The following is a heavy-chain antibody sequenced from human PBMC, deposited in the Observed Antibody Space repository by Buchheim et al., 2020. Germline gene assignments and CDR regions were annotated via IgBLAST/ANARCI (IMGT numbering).Heavy chain of an antibody. D-gene: IGHD3-3*01. CDR1: GYTFTSYD. CDR2: MNPNSGNT. V-gene: IGHV1-8*01. CDR3: ARDPRITIFGVVITDYYYGMDV. J-gene: IGHJ6*02. Sequence: QVQLVQSGAEVKKPGASVKVSCKASGYTFTSYDINWVRQATGQGLEWMGWMNPNSGNTGYAQKFQGRVTMTRNTSISTAYMELSSLRSEDTAVYYCARDPRITIFGVVITDYYYGMDVWGQGTT.